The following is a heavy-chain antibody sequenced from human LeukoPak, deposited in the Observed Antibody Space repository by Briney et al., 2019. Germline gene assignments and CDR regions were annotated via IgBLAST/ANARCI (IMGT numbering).Heavy chain of an antibody. CDR3: ARPSSSWSNWFDP. V-gene: IGHV3-30*02. CDR2: IRYDGSNK. CDR1: GFTFSSYG. D-gene: IGHD6-13*01. J-gene: IGHJ5*02. Sequence: PGGSLRLSCAASGFTFSSYGMHWVRQAPGKGLEWVAFIRYDGSNKYYADSVKGRFTISRDNSKNTLYLQMNSLRAEDTAVYYCARPSSSWSNWFDPWGQGTLVTVSS.